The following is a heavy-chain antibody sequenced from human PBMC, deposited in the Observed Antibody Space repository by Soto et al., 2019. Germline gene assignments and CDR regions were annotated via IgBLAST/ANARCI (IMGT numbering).Heavy chain of an antibody. Sequence: QVQLQQWGAGLLKPSETLSLTCAVYGGSFSGYSWTWIRQSPGKGLEWIGQINDGGSANYNPSLKSRVTISVDTSNNEFFLELSSVTAADTAVYYCARGLFSETHYSGGWYFFDYWGQGTLVTASS. CDR2: INDGGSA. J-gene: IGHJ4*02. D-gene: IGHD1-26*01. V-gene: IGHV4-34*01. CDR1: GGSFSGYS. CDR3: ARGLFSETHYSGGWYFFDY.